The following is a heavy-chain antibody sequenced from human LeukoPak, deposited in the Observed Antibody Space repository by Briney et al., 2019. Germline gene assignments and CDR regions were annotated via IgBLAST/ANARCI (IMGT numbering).Heavy chain of an antibody. V-gene: IGHV3-74*03. CDR3: IRDEALWRLDY. Sequence: GGSLRLSCAASGFTFSNHWMHWVRQVPGKGLVWVSRIDEGGTNAMYADSVKGRFSISKDNAKNTVNLQMNRLRAEDTGVYYCIRDEALWRLDYWGQGTLVTVSS. CDR1: GFTFSNHW. J-gene: IGHJ4*02. CDR2: IDEGGTNA. D-gene: IGHD2-21*01.